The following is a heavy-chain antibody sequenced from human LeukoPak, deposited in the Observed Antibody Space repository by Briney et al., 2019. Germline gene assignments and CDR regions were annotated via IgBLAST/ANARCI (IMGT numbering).Heavy chain of an antibody. J-gene: IGHJ4*02. CDR1: GFTFSDYE. Sequence: GGSLRLSCAASGFTFSDYEMNWVRQAPGKGLEWVANIKQDGSEKDYVDSVKGRFTISRDNAKNSLYLQMNSLRAEDTAVYYCARALGWLPENYWGQGTLVTVSS. CDR3: ARALGWLPENY. V-gene: IGHV3-7*01. CDR2: IKQDGSEK. D-gene: IGHD5-24*01.